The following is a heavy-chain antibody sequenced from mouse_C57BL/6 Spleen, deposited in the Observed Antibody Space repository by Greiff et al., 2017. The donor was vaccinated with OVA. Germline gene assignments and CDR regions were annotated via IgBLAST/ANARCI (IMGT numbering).Heavy chain of an antibody. CDR2: ISSGGSYT. V-gene: IGHV5-6*01. CDR3: ARPWDD. Sequence: EVKLMESGGDLVKPGGSLKLSCAASGFTFSSYGMSWVRQTPDKRLEWVATISSGGSYTYYPDSVKGRFTISRDNAKNTLYLQMSSLKSEDTAMYYCARPWDDWGQGTTLTGSS. J-gene: IGHJ2*01. CDR1: GFTFSSYG.